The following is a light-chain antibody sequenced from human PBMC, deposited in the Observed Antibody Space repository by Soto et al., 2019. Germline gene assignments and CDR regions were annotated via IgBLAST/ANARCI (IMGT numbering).Light chain of an antibody. CDR1: QSVSIN. J-gene: IGKJ5*01. CDR2: GAS. Sequence: EIVMTQSPDTLSVSPGGRATLSCRASQSVSINLAWYQQKPGQAPRLLIYGASTRATDIPARFSGSGSGTEFTLTISSLQSEDFAVYYCQHYDTWSPITFGQGTRLEL. V-gene: IGKV3-15*01. CDR3: QHYDTWSPIT.